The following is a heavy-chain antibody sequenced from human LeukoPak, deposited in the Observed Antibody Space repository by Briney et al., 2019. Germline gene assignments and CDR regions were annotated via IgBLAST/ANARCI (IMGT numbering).Heavy chain of an antibody. CDR1: GFTFSSYE. J-gene: IGHJ3*02. V-gene: IGHV3-48*03. Sequence: PGGSLRLSCAASGFTFSSYEMNWVRQAPGKGLEWVSYISTSVLTTYHAEPVKGRFTISRDNAKNSLYLQMNSLRVEDTAVYYCARSIHYDAFDIWGQGTMVTVSS. CDR2: ISTSVLTT. CDR3: ARSIHYDAFDI.